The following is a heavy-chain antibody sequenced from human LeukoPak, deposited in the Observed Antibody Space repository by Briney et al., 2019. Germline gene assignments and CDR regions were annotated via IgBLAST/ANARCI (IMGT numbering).Heavy chain of an antibody. V-gene: IGHV3-30*02. Sequence: PPGGSLRLSCAASGFTFSSYGMHWVRQAPGKGLEWVAFIRYDGSNKYYADSVKGRFTISRDNSENRLYLQMNSLKPDDTAVYYCAKVLPYSGSHHTLDYWGQGTLVTVSS. J-gene: IGHJ4*02. CDR1: GFTFSSYG. CDR3: AKVLPYSGSHHTLDY. D-gene: IGHD1-26*01. CDR2: IRYDGSNK.